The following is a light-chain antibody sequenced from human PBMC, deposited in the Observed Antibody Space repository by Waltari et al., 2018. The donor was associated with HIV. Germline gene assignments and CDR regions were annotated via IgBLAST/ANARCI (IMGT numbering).Light chain of an antibody. CDR2: DNN. CDR3: GTWDSSLSAYV. Sequence: QSVLTQPPSVSAAPGQKVTISCSGSSSNIGHNYLSWYQQLPGTAPKLLIYDNNKRPSGIPDRFSGSKSGTSATLGITGLQTGDEADYYCGTWDSSLSAYVFGTGTKVTVL. V-gene: IGLV1-51*01. CDR1: SSNIGHNY. J-gene: IGLJ1*01.